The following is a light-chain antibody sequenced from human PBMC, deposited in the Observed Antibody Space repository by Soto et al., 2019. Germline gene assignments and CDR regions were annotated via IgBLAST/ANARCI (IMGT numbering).Light chain of an antibody. J-gene: IGKJ3*01. Sequence: EIVLTQSPATLSLSPGERATLSCRASQSVSSYLAWYQQQPGQAPRLLIYDASNRATGIPARFSGSGSGTDFTLTISSLEPEDFAVYYCQQRSSWLFTFGPGTKVDIK. CDR2: DAS. CDR3: QQRSSWLFT. V-gene: IGKV3-11*01. CDR1: QSVSSY.